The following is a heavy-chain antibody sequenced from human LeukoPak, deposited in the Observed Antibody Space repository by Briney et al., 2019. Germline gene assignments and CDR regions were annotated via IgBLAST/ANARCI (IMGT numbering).Heavy chain of an antibody. Sequence: AAESLRLSCAASGITASSYAMTWVRLAPGKGLESVSSISGSGDRTMYADSVKGRFTIYRDNFNDTLYLQMNGLRAEDTALYRCAKDPNGDYIGAFDMWGQGTMVTVSS. CDR2: ISGSGDRT. V-gene: IGHV3-23*01. J-gene: IGHJ3*02. CDR3: AKDPNGDYIGAFDM. CDR1: GITASSYA. D-gene: IGHD4-17*01.